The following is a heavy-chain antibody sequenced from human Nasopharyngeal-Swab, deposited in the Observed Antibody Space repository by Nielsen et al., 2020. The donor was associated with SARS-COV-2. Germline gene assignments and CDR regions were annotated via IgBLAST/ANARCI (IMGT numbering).Heavy chain of an antibody. CDR2: IWYDGSNK. CDR3: ARERGSSGLDGFDI. V-gene: IGHV3-33*01. CDR1: GFTFSSYG. J-gene: IGHJ3*02. Sequence: GESLKISCAASGFTFSSYGMHWVRQAPGKGLEWVAVIWYDGSNKYYADSVKGRFTISRDNAKSSLYLQMNSLRAEDTAVYYCARERGSSGLDGFDIWGQGTMVTVSP. D-gene: IGHD6-19*01.